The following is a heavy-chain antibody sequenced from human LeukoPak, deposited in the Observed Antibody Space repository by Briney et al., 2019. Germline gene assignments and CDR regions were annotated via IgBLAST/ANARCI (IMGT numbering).Heavy chain of an antibody. D-gene: IGHD3-16*01. Sequence: PGGYLRLSCAASGFTFSSYAMSWVRQAPGKGLEWVSAISGSGGSTYYADSAKGRFTISRDNSKNTLYLQMNSVRAEDTAVYYCAKDRKLWGYWSQGTLVTVSS. CDR2: ISGSGGST. CDR3: AKDRKLWGY. J-gene: IGHJ4*02. V-gene: IGHV3-23*01. CDR1: GFTFSSYA.